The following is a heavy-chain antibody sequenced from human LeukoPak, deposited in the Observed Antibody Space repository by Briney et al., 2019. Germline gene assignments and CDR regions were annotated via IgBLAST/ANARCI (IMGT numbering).Heavy chain of an antibody. Sequence: SAETLSLTCTVSGYSISSGYYWGWIRQPPGKGLEWIGYIYYSGSTNYNPSLKSRVTISVDTSKNQFSLKLSSVTAADTAVYYCARLTVAGTYVGPWFDYWGQGTLVTVSS. D-gene: IGHD6-19*01. CDR3: ARLTVAGTYVGPWFDY. CDR1: GYSISSGYY. J-gene: IGHJ4*02. V-gene: IGHV4-38-2*02. CDR2: IYYSGST.